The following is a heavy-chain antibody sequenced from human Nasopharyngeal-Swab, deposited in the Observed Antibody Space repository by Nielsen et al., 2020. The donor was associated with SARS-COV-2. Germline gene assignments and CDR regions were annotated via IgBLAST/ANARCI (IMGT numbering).Heavy chain of an antibody. Sequence: LTCTVSGGSISSYYWSWIRQPPGKGLEWIGYIYYSGSTNYNPSLKSRVTISVDTSKNQFSLKLSSVTAADTAVYYCARLRSSGWNYYYYYYMDVWGKGTTVTVSS. CDR3: ARLRSSGWNYYYYYYMDV. V-gene: IGHV4-59*01. D-gene: IGHD6-19*01. CDR2: IYYSGST. CDR1: GGSISSYY. J-gene: IGHJ6*03.